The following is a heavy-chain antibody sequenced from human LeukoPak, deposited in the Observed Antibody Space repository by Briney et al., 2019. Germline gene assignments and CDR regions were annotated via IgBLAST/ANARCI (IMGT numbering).Heavy chain of an antibody. Sequence: SETLSLTCNVSGGSMSSFYWSWVRQLPGKGLEYIGYIYYTGSTNYNPSLKSRVTMSVDTSKNHFSLKVTSVTAADTAIYYCAREWGGGDNCGGDCFSPYYYYMDVWGKGTTVTVSS. CDR3: AREWGGGDNCGGDCFSPYYYYMDV. CDR1: GGSMSSFY. D-gene: IGHD2-21*02. CDR2: IYYTGST. V-gene: IGHV4-59*01. J-gene: IGHJ6*03.